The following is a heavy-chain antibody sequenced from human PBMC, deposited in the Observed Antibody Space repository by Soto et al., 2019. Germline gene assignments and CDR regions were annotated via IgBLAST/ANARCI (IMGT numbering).Heavy chain of an antibody. V-gene: IGHV3-30*03. CDR3: ATYDYVWGSYRIYYYYGMDV. CDR2: ISYDGSNK. CDR1: GFTFSRYG. D-gene: IGHD3-16*02. Sequence: PGGSLRLSCAASGFTFSRYGMHWVRQAPGKGLEWVAVISYDGSNKYYADSVKGRFTISRDNSKNTLYLQMNSLRAEDTAVYYCATYDYVWGSYRIYYYYGMDVWGQGTTVTVSS. J-gene: IGHJ6*02.